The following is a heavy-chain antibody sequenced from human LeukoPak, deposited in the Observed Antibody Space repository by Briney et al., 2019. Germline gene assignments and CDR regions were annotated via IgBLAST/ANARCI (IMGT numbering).Heavy chain of an antibody. Sequence: SGGSLRLSCAGSGFTFRNYVIHWVRQAPGKGLEWVAVTSSDLNVKLYADSVKGRFTISRDNSRSTLYLQMNSLRPEDTAIYCCAREGYYGSGSPPSLYFDYWGQGTLVTVSS. V-gene: IGHV3-30-3*01. D-gene: IGHD3-10*01. CDR3: AREGYYGSGSPPSLYFDY. CDR2: TSSDLNVK. CDR1: GFTFRNYV. J-gene: IGHJ4*02.